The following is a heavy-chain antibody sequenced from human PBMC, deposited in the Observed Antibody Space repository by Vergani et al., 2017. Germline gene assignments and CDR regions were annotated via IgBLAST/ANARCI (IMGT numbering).Heavy chain of an antibody. J-gene: IGHJ6*03. CDR3: ARGLAAQAYYMDV. Sequence: QVQLQQWGAGLLKPSETLSLTCAVYGGSFSGCYWSWIRQPPGKGLGWIGEINHSGSTNYNPSLKSRVTISVDTSKNQFSLKLSSVTAADTAVYYCARGLAAQAYYMDVWGKGTTVTVSS. CDR2: INHSGST. D-gene: IGHD6-6*01. CDR1: GGSFSGCY. V-gene: IGHV4-34*01.